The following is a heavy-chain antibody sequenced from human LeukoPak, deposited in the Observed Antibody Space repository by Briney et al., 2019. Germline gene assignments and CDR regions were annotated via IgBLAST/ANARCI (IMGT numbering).Heavy chain of an antibody. CDR2: INPKSGGT. V-gene: IGHV1-2*02. J-gene: IGHJ3*02. CDR1: GYTFTGYY. D-gene: IGHD3-10*01. CDR3: ARNLWFGESSDAFDM. Sequence: ASVKVSCKASGYTFTGYYMHWVRQAPGQGLEWMGWINPKSGGTNYAQKFQGRVTMTRDTSISTAYMDMSSLRSDDTAVYCCARNLWFGESSDAFDMWGQGTMVTVSS.